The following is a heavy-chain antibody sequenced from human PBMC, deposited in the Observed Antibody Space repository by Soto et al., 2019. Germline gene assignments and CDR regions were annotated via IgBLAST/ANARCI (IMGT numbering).Heavy chain of an antibody. D-gene: IGHD3-9*01. Sequence: PSETLSLTCTVSGGSISSYYWSWIRQPPGKGLEWIGYIYDSGSTNYNPSLKSRVTISVDTSKNQFSLKLSSVTAADTAVYYCARHDTYYDILTGYRDNAFDIWGQGTMVTVS. V-gene: IGHV4-59*08. CDR3: ARHDTYYDILTGYRDNAFDI. CDR1: GGSISSYY. CDR2: IYDSGST. J-gene: IGHJ3*02.